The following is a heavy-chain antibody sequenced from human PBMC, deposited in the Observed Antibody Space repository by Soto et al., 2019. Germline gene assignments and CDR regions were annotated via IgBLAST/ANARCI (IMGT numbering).Heavy chain of an antibody. J-gene: IGHJ6*02. V-gene: IGHV1-3*01. CDR2: INGGNGNT. Sequence: ASVKVSCKASGNTVPNYAIHWVRQAPGQRLEWMGWINGGNGNTYYSEHFQGRVTFTRDTSASTAYMELSSLRSEDTAVYYCARAPRSQGYYSYRMDVWCQGTMVTVSS. CDR3: ARAPRSQGYYSYRMDV. CDR1: GNTVPNYA.